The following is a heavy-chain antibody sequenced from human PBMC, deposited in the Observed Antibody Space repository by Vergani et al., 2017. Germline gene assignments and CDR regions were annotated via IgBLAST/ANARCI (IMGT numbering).Heavy chain of an antibody. V-gene: IGHV4-34*11. CDR1: GGSFSGYY. CDR3: AREVSWNYFDY. CDR2: IDYSGST. Sequence: QVQLQQWGAGLLKPSETLSLTCAVYGGSFSGYYWSWIRQPPGKGLEWIGYIDYSGSTNYNPSLKSRVTISVDTSKNQFSLKLSSVTAADTAVYYCAREVSWNYFDYWGQGTLVTVSS. J-gene: IGHJ4*02. D-gene: IGHD1-1*01.